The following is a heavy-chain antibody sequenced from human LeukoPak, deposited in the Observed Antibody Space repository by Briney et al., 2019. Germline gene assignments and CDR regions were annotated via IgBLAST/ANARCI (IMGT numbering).Heavy chain of an antibody. Sequence: GGSLRLSCAVSGITLSNYGMSWVRQAPGKGLEWVAGISGSGGGTNYADPVKGRFTISRDNARNTLYLQMNSLRVEDTAAYFCAKRGVVIRVILVGFHKEAYYFDSWGQGALVTVSS. J-gene: IGHJ4*02. V-gene: IGHV3-23*01. CDR2: ISGSGGGT. D-gene: IGHD3-22*01. CDR3: AKRGVVIRVILVGFHKEAYYFDS. CDR1: GITLSNYG.